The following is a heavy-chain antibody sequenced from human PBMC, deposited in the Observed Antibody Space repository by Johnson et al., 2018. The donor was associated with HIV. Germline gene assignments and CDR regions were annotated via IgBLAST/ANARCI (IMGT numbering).Heavy chain of an antibody. J-gene: IGHJ3*02. CDR3: TTAIVIDAFDI. V-gene: IGHV3-9*01. CDR1: GFTFNDYA. D-gene: IGHD3-16*02. Sequence: EVQLVESGGGVVRPGGSLRLYCATSGFTFNDYAMHWVRQVPGKGLEWVSGISWNSGSIGYADSVKGRFTISRDDSKNTLFLQMSSLKTDDTAVYYCTTAIVIDAFDIWGQGTMVTVSS. CDR2: ISWNSGSI.